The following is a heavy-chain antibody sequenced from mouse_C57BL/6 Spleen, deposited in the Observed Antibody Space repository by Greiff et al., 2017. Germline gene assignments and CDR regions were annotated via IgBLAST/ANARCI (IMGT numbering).Heavy chain of an antibody. CDR1: GFTFSSYT. D-gene: IGHD2-4*01. CDR2: ISGGGGNT. Sequence: EVQLLESGGGLVKPGGSLKLSCAASGFTFSSYTMSWVRQTPEKRLEWVATISGGGGNTYYPDSVKGRFTISRDNAKNTLYLQMSSLRSEDTALYYCARQGIKSYFDYWGQGTTLTVSS. V-gene: IGHV5-9*01. J-gene: IGHJ2*01. CDR3: ARQGIKSYFDY.